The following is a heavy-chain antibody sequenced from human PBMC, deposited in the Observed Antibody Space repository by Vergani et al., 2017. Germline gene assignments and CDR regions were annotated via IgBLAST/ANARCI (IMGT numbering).Heavy chain of an antibody. D-gene: IGHD2-8*01. J-gene: IGHJ4*02. Sequence: EVQLVESGGGLVKPGGSLRLSCAASGFSFSSYSMNWVRQAPGKGLEWVASVSGSSSYVFYRDSVEGRFTITRDNAKKSVSLQMNSLGADETAMYFCARGLWDCTHIRCSPPSYWGQGTQVTVSS. CDR2: VSGSSSYV. V-gene: IGHV3-21*01. CDR1: GFSFSSYS. CDR3: ARGLWDCTHIRCSPPSY.